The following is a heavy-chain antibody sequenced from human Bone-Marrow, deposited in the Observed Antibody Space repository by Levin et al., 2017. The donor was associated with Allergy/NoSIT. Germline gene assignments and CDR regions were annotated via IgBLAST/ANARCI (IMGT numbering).Heavy chain of an antibody. CDR2: MRSTTYGGTT. CDR3: SGLVGTTTLLDY. Sequence: GGSLRLSCAGSGFSFAEYTMIWFRQGPGKGLEWVGFMRSTTYGGTTEFAASVKGRFTISSDDSNSIAYLQMKSLKSEDTAVYYCSGLVGTTTLLDYWGRGTLVTVSS. V-gene: IGHV3-49*03. D-gene: IGHD1-26*01. CDR1: GFSFAEYT. J-gene: IGHJ4*02.